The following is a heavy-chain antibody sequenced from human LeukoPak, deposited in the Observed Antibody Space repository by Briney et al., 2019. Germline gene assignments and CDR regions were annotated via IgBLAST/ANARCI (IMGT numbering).Heavy chain of an antibody. CDR3: ARLRAAAGPYYFDY. V-gene: IGHV4-4*07. CDR2: IYTSGTT. CDR1: GGSISSFY. D-gene: IGHD6-13*01. Sequence: SETLSLTCAVSGGSISSFYWSWIRQPAGKGLEWIGRIYTSGTTNYNPSLKSRVTMSVDTSKNQFSLKLSSATAADTAVYYCARLRAAAGPYYFDYWGQGTLATVSS. J-gene: IGHJ4*02.